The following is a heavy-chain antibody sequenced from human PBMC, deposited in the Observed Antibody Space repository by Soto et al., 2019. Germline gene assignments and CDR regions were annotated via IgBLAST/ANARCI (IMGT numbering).Heavy chain of an antibody. V-gene: IGHV2-5*01. D-gene: IGHD6-13*01. CDR3: AHMWPPRAAAGNRYYFDY. J-gene: IGHJ4*02. CDR2: IYWNDDK. CDR1: GFSLSTSGVG. Sequence: QITLKESGPTLVKPTQTLTLTCTFSGFSLSTSGVGVGWLRQPPGKALEWLALIYWNDDKRYSPSLKSRLTITKDTSKTQVVLTMTSMDPVDTATYYCAHMWPPRAAAGNRYYFDYWGQGTLVTVSS.